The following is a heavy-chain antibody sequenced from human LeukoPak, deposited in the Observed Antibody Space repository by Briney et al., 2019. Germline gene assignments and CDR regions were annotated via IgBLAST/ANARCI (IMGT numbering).Heavy chain of an antibody. J-gene: IGHJ3*02. CDR1: GFTFSSYA. V-gene: IGHV3-48*04. CDR2: ISSSSSTI. Sequence: GGSLRLSCAASGFTFSSYAMSWVRQAPGKGLEWVSAISSSSSTIYYADSVKGRFTISRDNAKNSLYLQMNSLRAEDTAVYYCARGYCSGGSCYYAFDIWGQGTMVTVSS. D-gene: IGHD2-15*01. CDR3: ARGYCSGGSCYYAFDI.